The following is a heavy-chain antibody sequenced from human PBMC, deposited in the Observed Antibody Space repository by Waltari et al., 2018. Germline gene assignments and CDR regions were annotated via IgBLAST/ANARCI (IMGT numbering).Heavy chain of an antibody. CDR2: ISGSTGYI. D-gene: IGHD5-12*01. Sequence: EVQLVESGGGLVKPGGSLSLPCSASGFPFSPYSMHWVRQAPGKGLEWVSSISGSTGYIYYADSVKGRFTISRDNAKSSLYLEMNSLRGEDTAIYYCARAEQPMATIIGVDYWGQGTLVTVSS. J-gene: IGHJ4*02. V-gene: IGHV3-21*01. CDR1: GFPFSPYS. CDR3: ARAEQPMATIIGVDY.